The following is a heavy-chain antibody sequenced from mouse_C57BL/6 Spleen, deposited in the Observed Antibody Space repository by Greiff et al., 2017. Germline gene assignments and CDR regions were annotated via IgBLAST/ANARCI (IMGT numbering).Heavy chain of an antibody. CDR1: GYAFSSSW. V-gene: IGHV1-82*01. D-gene: IGHD2-1*01. CDR3: SRSGGNYDYFDY. CDR2: FYPGDGDT. Sequence: QVQLQQSGPVLVKPGASVKISCKASGYAFSSSWMNWVKQRLGKGLEGIGRFYPGDGDTNYNGKFKGKATLTTDKSSSTAYIQLSCLTSDDSAVYFCSRSGGNYDYFDYWGQGTTLTVSS. J-gene: IGHJ2*01.